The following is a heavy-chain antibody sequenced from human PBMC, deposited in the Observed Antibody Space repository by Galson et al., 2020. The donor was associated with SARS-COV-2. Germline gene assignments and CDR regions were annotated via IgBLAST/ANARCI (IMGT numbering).Heavy chain of an antibody. CDR2: IHSSGST. Sequence: SETLSLTCAVSGGSISGTSYYWSWIRQPAGKGLEWIGRIHSSGSTNYNPSLKSRVTISIDTSKNQFSLRLSSVTAADTVIYYCASGPVAGSGEWGQGTLVTVSS. D-gene: IGHD6-19*01. CDR3: ASGPVAGSGE. V-gene: IGHV4-61*02. CDR1: GGSISGTSYY. J-gene: IGHJ4*02.